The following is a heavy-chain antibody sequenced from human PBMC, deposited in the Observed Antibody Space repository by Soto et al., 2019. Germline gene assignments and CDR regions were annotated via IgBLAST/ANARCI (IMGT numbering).Heavy chain of an antibody. D-gene: IGHD2-15*01. CDR3: ARVFSVRCGGSCVGGGFDY. V-gene: IGHV4-31*03. J-gene: IGHJ4*02. CDR2: IYYSGST. Sequence: SETLSLTCTVSGGSISSGGYYWSWIRQHPGKGLEWIGYIYYSGSTYYNPSLKSRVTISVDTSKNQFSLKLSSVTAADTAVHYCARVFSVRCGGSCVGGGFDYWGQGTLVTVSS. CDR1: GGSISSGGYY.